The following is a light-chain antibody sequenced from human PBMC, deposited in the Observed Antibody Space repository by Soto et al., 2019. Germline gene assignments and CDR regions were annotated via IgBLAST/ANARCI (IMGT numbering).Light chain of an antibody. Sequence: QSVLTQPTSVSGAPGQRVTISCTGTSSNIGADYDVHWYQQLPGTAPKLLIYGNSNRPSGVPDRFSASKSGTSASLAITGLQAEDEADYYCQSYDSSLSGVVFGGGTKLTVL. CDR2: GNS. CDR3: QSYDSSLSGVV. V-gene: IGLV1-40*01. CDR1: SSNIGADYD. J-gene: IGLJ2*01.